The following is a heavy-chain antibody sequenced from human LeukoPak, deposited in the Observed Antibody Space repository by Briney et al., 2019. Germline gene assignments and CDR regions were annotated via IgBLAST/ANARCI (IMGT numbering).Heavy chain of an antibody. J-gene: IGHJ3*02. CDR2: IYTSGST. V-gene: IGHV4-4*07. CDR3: ASTIVVVPAAPWDAFDI. Sequence: SETLSLTCTVSGGSISSYYRSWIRQPAGKGLEWIGRIYTSGSTNYNPSLKSRVTMSVDTSKNQFSLKLSSVTAADTAVYYCASTIVVVPAAPWDAFDIWGQGTMVTVSS. CDR1: GGSISSYY. D-gene: IGHD2-2*01.